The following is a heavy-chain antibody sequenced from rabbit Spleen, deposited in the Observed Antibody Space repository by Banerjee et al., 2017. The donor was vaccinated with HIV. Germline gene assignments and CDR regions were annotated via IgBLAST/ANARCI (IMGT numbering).Heavy chain of an antibody. CDR3: ARDAGTSFSTYGMDL. J-gene: IGHJ6*01. V-gene: IGHV1S45*01. CDR1: GFSFNSGYD. Sequence: QEQLVESGGGLVKPGGTLTLTCKASGFSFNSGYDMCWVRQAPGKGLEWIACVYAGSSGSTYSATWAKGRFTISKTSSTTVTLQMASLTAADTATYFCARDAGTSFSTYGMDLWGQGTLVTVS. D-gene: IGHD8-1*01. CDR2: VYAGSSGST.